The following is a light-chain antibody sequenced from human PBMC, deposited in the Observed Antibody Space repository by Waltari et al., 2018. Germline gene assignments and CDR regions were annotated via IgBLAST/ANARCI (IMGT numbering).Light chain of an antibody. CDR1: QSVTSIP. J-gene: IGKJ4*01. CDR2: ITS. CDR3: QQYDGSAVT. Sequence: IVLTQSPDTLSLSPGDSATLSCRASQSVTSIPFAWYQQKPGQAPRLLIYITSSRATDFSDRFSGSGSGTDFTLTINRLEPEDSAVYHCQQYDGSAVTVGGGTRVEIK. V-gene: IGKV3-20*01.